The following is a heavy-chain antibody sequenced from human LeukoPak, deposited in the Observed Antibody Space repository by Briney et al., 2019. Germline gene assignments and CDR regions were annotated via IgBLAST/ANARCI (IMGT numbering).Heavy chain of an antibody. Sequence: GGSLRLSCAASGFTFSRYWMHWLRQAPGKGPVGVSRISTDGSSTSYADSVKGRFTISRDNGKNTLYLQLNSLRAEDTAVYYCASYLTSIPSGMDVWGQGTTVTVSS. D-gene: IGHD2/OR15-2a*01. CDR1: GFTFSRYW. J-gene: IGHJ6*02. CDR2: ISTDGSST. V-gene: IGHV3-74*01. CDR3: ASYLTSIPSGMDV.